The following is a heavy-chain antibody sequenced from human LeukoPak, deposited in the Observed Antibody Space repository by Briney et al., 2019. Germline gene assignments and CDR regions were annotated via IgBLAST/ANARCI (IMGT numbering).Heavy chain of an antibody. D-gene: IGHD5-12*01. J-gene: IGHJ4*02. CDR2: IYHSGST. V-gene: IGHV4-38-2*02. Sequence: SETLSLTCTVSGYPISSGYYWGWIRQPPGKGLEWIGSIYHSGSTYYNPSLKSRVTISVDTSKNQFSLKLSSVTAADTAVYYCARGDIVATIYGYWGQGTLVTVSS. CDR3: ARGDIVATIYGY. CDR1: GYPISSGYY.